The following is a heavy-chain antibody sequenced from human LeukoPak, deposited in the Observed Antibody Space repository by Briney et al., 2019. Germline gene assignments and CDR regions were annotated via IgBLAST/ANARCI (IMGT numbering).Heavy chain of an antibody. CDR1: GFTFSSYE. D-gene: IGHD3-22*01. CDR2: ISSSGSTI. J-gene: IGHJ5*02. CDR3: ARAAAYYYDSSGYYPTPGSYR. Sequence: SGGSQRLSCAASGFTFSSYEMNWVRQAPGKGLEWVSYISSSGSTIYYADSVKGRFTISRDNAKNSLYLQMNSLRAEDTAVYYCARAAAYYYDSSGYYPTPGSYRWGQGTLVTVSS. V-gene: IGHV3-48*03.